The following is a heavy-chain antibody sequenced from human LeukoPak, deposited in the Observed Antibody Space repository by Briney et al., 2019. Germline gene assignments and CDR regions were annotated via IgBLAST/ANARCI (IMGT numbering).Heavy chain of an antibody. Sequence: ASVKVSCKASGYTFTGYYMHWVRQAPGQGLEWMGWINPNSGGTNYAQKFQGRVTMTRDTSISTAYMELSRLRSDDTAVYYCARESGRGSYYDYWGQGTLVTVSP. CDR2: INPNSGGT. D-gene: IGHD1-26*01. V-gene: IGHV1-2*02. CDR3: ARESGRGSYYDY. CDR1: GYTFTGYY. J-gene: IGHJ4*02.